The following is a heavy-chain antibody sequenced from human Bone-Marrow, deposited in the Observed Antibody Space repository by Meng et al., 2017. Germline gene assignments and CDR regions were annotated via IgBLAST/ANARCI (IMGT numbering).Heavy chain of an antibody. CDR2: IGGKPKRYAA. CDR3: TVYIRGHI. V-gene: IGHV3-73*01. J-gene: IGHJ6*02. Sequence: GESLKISCAASGFTFSSYGMHWVRQASGKGLEWVGRIGGKPKRYAAAYAASVRGTFTISRDDSKNTAYLQMNSLKTEDTAVYFCTVYIRGHIWGQGNTVNGAS. CDR1: GFTFSSYG. D-gene: IGHD2-2*02.